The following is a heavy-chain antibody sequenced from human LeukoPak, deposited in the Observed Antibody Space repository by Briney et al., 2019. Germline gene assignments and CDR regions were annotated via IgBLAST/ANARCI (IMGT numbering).Heavy chain of an antibody. CDR2: IWYDGSNK. Sequence: GGSLRLSCAASGFTFSSYGMHWVRQAPGKGLEWVAVIWYDGSNKYYADSVKGRFTIPRDNSKNTLYLQMNSLRAEDTAVYYCARDVQTGPTDYWGQGTLVTVSS. V-gene: IGHV3-33*08. CDR1: GFTFSSYG. J-gene: IGHJ4*02. CDR3: ARDVQTGPTDY. D-gene: IGHD1-1*01.